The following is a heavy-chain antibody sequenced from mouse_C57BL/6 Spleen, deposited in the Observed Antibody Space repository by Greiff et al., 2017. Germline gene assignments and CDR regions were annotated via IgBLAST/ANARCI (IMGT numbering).Heavy chain of an antibody. V-gene: IGHV1-81*01. J-gene: IGHJ3*01. CDR2: IYPRSGNT. Sequence: QVQLQQSGAELARPGASVKLSCKASGYTFTSYGISWVKQRTGQGLEWIGEIYPRSGNTYYNEKFKGKATLTADKSSNTAYMELRSLTSEDSAVYFCAREGPLAYWGQGTLVTVSA. CDR3: AREGPLAY. D-gene: IGHD3-3*01. CDR1: GYTFTSYG.